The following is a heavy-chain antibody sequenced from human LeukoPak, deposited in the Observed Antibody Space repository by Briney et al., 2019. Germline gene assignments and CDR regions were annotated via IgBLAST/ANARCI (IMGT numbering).Heavy chain of an antibody. Sequence: SVKVSCKASGGTFSSYAISWVRQAPGQGLEWMGGIIPIFGTANYAQKFQGRVTITTDESTSTAYMELSSLRSEDTAVYYCARDRYNGDYDFWSPFDYWGQGTLVTVSS. J-gene: IGHJ4*02. V-gene: IGHV1-69*05. CDR1: GGTFSSYA. D-gene: IGHD3-3*01. CDR2: IIPIFGTA. CDR3: ARDRYNGDYDFWSPFDY.